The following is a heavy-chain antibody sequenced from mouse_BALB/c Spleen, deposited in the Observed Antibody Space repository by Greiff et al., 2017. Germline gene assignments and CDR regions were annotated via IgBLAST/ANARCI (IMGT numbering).Heavy chain of an antibody. J-gene: IGHJ3*01. CDR3: NGGSGYVGAY. CDR2: IDPENGDT. V-gene: IGHV14-4*02. D-gene: IGHD3-1*01. CDR1: GFNIKDYY. Sequence: EVQLQQSGAELVRSGASVKLSCTASGFNIKDYYMHWVKQRPEQGLEWIGWIDPENGDTEYAPKFQGKATMTADTSSNTAYLQLSSLTSEDTAVYYCNGGSGYVGAYWGQGTLVTVSA.